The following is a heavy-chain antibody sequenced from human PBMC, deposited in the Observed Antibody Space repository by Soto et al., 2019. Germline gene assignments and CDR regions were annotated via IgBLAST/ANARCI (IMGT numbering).Heavy chain of an antibody. CDR2: IIPIFGTA. Sequence: QVQLVQSGAEVKKPGSSVKVSCKASGGTFSSYAISWVRQAPGQGLEWMGGIIPIFGTANYAQKFQGRVTITADESTSTAYMELSSLRSEDMAVYYCARGHYDSSGYYYVGRYFDLWGRGTLVTVSS. D-gene: IGHD3-22*01. J-gene: IGHJ2*01. V-gene: IGHV1-69*01. CDR3: ARGHYDSSGYYYVGRYFDL. CDR1: GGTFSSYA.